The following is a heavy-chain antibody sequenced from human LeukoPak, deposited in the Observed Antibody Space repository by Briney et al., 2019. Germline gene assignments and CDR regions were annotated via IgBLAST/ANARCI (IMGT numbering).Heavy chain of an antibody. V-gene: IGHV3-9*01. CDR1: GFTFDDYA. D-gene: IGHD6-19*01. J-gene: IGHJ4*02. CDR2: ISWNSGSI. CDR3: AKGGAAYSSGWYTDY. Sequence: QPGGSLRLSCAASGFTFDDYAMHWVRHAPGKGLEWVSGISWNSGSIGYADSVEGRFTISRDNAKNSLYLQMNSLRAEDTALYYCAKGGAAYSSGWYTDYWGQGTLVTVSS.